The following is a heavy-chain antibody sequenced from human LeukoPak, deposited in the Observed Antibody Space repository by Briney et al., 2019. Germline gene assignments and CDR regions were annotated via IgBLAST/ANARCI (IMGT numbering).Heavy chain of an antibody. CDR1: GYTFTSYD. CDR3: ARGGDSSSWYEGGLVDY. V-gene: IGHV1-8*01. CDR2: MNPNSGNT. Sequence: ASVKVSCKASGYTFTSYDINWVRQATGQGLEWMGWMNPNSGNTGYAQKFQGRVTMTRNTSMSTAYMELSSLRSEDTAVYYCARGGDSSSWYEGGLVDYWGQGTLVTVSS. J-gene: IGHJ4*02. D-gene: IGHD6-13*01.